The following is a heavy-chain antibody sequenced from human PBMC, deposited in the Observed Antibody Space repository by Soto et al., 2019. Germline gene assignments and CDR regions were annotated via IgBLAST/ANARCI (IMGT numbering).Heavy chain of an antibody. CDR1: GGSISSGGYY. D-gene: IGHD6-13*01. V-gene: IGHV4-31*03. CDR3: ARAEQQLSRSDRFDY. CDR2: IYYSGST. Sequence: QVQLQETGPGLVKPSQTLSLTCTVSGGSISSGGYYWSWIRQHPGKGLEWIGYIYYSGSTYYNPSLKSRVTISVDTSKNQFSLKLSSVTAADTAVYYCARAEQQLSRSDRFDYWGQGTLVTVSS. J-gene: IGHJ4*02.